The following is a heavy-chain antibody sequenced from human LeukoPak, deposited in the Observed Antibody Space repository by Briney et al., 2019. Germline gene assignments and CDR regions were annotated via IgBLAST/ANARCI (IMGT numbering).Heavy chain of an antibody. J-gene: IGHJ6*03. D-gene: IGHD3-10*01. CDR1: GGSISSGGYY. CDR2: IYYSGST. Sequence: SETLSLTCTVSGGSISSGGYYWSWIRQHPGKGLEWIGYIYYSGSTYYNPSLKSRVTISVDTSKNQFSLKLSSVTAADTAVYYCARAAGITYYYYMDVWSKGTTVTVSS. V-gene: IGHV4-31*03. CDR3: ARAAGITYYYYMDV.